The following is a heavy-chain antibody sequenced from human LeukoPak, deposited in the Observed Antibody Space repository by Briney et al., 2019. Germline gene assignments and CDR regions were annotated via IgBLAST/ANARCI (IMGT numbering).Heavy chain of an antibody. CDR2: ISYDGSNK. V-gene: IGHV3-30*01. Sequence: PGGSLKLSCEASGFTFSNYAMHWVRQAPGQGLEWMAVISYDGSNKYYADYVKGRFTISRDNSKNTLYLQLNSLRAEDTAVYYCVREGRKVGALGYWGQGTLVTVSS. CDR3: VREGRKVGALGY. CDR1: GFTFSNYA. J-gene: IGHJ4*02. D-gene: IGHD1-26*01.